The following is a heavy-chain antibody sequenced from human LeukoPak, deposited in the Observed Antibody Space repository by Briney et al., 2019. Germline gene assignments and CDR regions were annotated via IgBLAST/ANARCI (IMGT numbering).Heavy chain of an antibody. CDR2: IYYSGST. CDR1: GGSISSYY. V-gene: IGHV4-59*01. D-gene: IGHD3-10*01. Sequence: SETLSLTCTVSGGSISSYYWSWIRQPPGKGLEWIGYIYYSGSTNYNPSLKSRVTISVDTSKNQFSLKLSSVTAADTAVYYCARTRGRDEAFDIWGQGTMVTVSS. CDR3: ARTRGRDEAFDI. J-gene: IGHJ3*02.